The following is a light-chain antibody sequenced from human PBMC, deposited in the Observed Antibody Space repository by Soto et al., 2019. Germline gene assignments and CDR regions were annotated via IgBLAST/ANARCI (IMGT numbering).Light chain of an antibody. CDR2: GAS. V-gene: IGKV3-20*01. CDR1: QSVSSTY. CDR3: QQYASSSYT. J-gene: IGKJ2*01. Sequence: EIVLTQSPGSLSLSPGERATLSCRASQSVSSTYLAWYQQRPGQAPRVLMFGASSRATGIPDRFSGSGSGTDFTLTISRLEPEESAVDYCQQYASSSYTFGQGTTLEI.